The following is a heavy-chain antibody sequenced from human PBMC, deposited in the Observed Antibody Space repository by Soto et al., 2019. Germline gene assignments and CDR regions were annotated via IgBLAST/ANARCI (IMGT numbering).Heavy chain of an antibody. CDR3: ARGGSSDWQVALDI. V-gene: IGHV4-34*01. CDR1: AGSFSHYY. CDR2: IKHSGSS. Sequence: QVQQQPWGAGLLKPSETLSLTCAVYAGSFSHYYWNWIRQSPGKGLEWIWKIKHSGSSNYNPSLRSRVSISVDMSKNQCSLRLTSVTAADTAVYYCARGGSSDWQVALDIWGQGTMVTVSS. D-gene: IGHD6-19*01. J-gene: IGHJ3*02.